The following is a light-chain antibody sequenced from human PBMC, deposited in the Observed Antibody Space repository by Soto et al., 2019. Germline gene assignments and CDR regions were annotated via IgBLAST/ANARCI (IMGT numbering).Light chain of an antibody. CDR2: AAS. J-gene: IGKJ4*01. CDR3: LHANSFPLT. CDR1: QGISSW. Sequence: DIQMTQAPSSVSASVGDRVTRTCRASQGISSWLAWYQQKPGKDPKLLIYAASSLQSGVPSRFSGRGSGTDFTLTIRSLQPADFATYSCLHANSFPLTFGGGTKVEIK. V-gene: IGKV1D-12*01.